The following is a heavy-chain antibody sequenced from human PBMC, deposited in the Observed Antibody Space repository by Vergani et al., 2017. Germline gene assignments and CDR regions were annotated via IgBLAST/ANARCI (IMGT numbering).Heavy chain of an antibody. CDR2: ISSSSSYI. Sequence: VQLVESGGGLVKPGGSLRLSCAASGFTFSSYSMNWVRQAPGKGLEWVSSISSSSSYIYYADSVKGRFTISRDNAKNSLYLQMNSLRAEDTAVYYCARGAIITMIVVVPGYMDVWGKGTTVTVSS. CDR1: GFTFSSYS. D-gene: IGHD3-22*01. J-gene: IGHJ6*03. V-gene: IGHV3-21*01. CDR3: ARGAIITMIVVVPGYMDV.